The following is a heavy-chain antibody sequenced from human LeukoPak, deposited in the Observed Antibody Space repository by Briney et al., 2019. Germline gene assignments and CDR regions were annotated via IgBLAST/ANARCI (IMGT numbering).Heavy chain of an antibody. Sequence: PGRSLRLSCAASGFTFSSYAMHWVRQAPGKGLEWVAAISYDGSNKYYADSVKGRFTISRDNSKNTLYLQMNSLRAEDTAVYYCAKDEAINAVIAVAGSPDVWGQGTTVTVSS. D-gene: IGHD6-19*01. CDR2: ISYDGSNK. V-gene: IGHV3-30*04. CDR1: GFTFSSYA. CDR3: AKDEAINAVIAVAGSPDV. J-gene: IGHJ6*02.